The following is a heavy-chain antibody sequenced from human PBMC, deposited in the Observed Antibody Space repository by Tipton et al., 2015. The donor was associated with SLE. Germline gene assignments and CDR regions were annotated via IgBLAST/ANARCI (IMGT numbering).Heavy chain of an antibody. D-gene: IGHD3-22*01. J-gene: IGHJ4*01. CDR2: MSTYNGNT. Sequence: QLVQSGAEVKKPGASVKVSCKASGYTFTSYGISWVRQAPGXGXEWMGLMSTYNGNTKYAQNLKGRVTMATDRSTSTGYMELRILSSDDTAVYYCARLLWDGSGYLYWGQGILVSDSS. V-gene: IGHV1-18*01. CDR3: ARLLWDGSGYLY. CDR1: GYTFTSYG.